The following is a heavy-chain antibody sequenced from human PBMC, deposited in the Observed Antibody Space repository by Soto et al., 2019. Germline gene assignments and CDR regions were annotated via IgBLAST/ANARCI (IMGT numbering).Heavy chain of an antibody. V-gene: IGHV4-31*03. CDR3: ARVLFYGSGSSSSYYFDY. Sequence: SETLSLTCSVSVGSISSGPYYWSWIRQHPGKGLEWIGYTYHSGSTYYNPSLKSRVTISLNTSKNQFSLKLSSVTAADTAVYYCARVLFYGSGSSSSYYFDYWGQGTQVTVSS. CDR2: TYHSGST. D-gene: IGHD3-10*01. CDR1: VGSISSGPYY. J-gene: IGHJ4*02.